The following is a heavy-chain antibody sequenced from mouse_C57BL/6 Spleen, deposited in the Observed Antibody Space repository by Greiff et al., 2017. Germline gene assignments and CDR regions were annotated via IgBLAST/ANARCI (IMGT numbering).Heavy chain of an antibody. J-gene: IGHJ1*03. CDR3: AILMYYGNSQGWYFDV. Sequence: QVQLQQPGAELVRPGSSVKLSCKASGYTFTSYWMHWVKQRPIQGLEWIGNIDPSASETHYNQKFKDKATFTVDKSSSTAYMQLSRLTSEYSAVYFCAILMYYGNSQGWYFDVWGTGTTVTVSS. CDR1: GYTFTSYW. V-gene: IGHV1-52*01. D-gene: IGHD1-1*01. CDR2: IDPSASET.